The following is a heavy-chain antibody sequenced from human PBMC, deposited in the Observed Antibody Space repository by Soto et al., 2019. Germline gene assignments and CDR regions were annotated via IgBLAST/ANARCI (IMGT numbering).Heavy chain of an antibody. CDR3: AKDTPNDFVWGSYRS. J-gene: IGHJ5*02. V-gene: IGHV3-23*01. Sequence: EVQLLESGGGLVQPGGSLRLSCVASGLTFSSYAMSWVRQAPGKGLEWVSAISGGGGSTYYADSEKGRFTICRDNSKNTLYLQMNSLRAEDTAVYYCAKDTPNDFVWGSYRSWGQGTLVTVSS. D-gene: IGHD3-16*02. CDR2: ISGGGGST. CDR1: GLTFSSYA.